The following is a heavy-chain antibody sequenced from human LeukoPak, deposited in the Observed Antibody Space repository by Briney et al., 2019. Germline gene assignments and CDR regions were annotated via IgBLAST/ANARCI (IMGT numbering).Heavy chain of an antibody. V-gene: IGHV4-34*01. CDR1: GGSFSDYY. CDR2: INHSGST. Sequence: SETLSLTCAVYGGSFSDYYWSWIRQPPGKGLEWIGEINHSGSTNYNPSLKSRVTISVDTSKNQFSLKLSSVTAADTAVYFRARDLERYPISGNDRYYYYYCMDVWGKGTTVTVSS. J-gene: IGHJ6*03. CDR3: ARDLERYPISGNDRYYYYYCMDV. D-gene: IGHD1-1*01.